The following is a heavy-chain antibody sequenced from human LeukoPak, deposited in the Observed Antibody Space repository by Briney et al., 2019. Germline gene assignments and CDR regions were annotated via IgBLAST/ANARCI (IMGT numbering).Heavy chain of an antibody. Sequence: KSGGSLRLSCAASGFTFSSYSMNWVRQAPGKGMEWVSSISSSSSYIYYADSGKGRFTISRDNAKNSLYLQMNSMRAEDTAVYYCARGPWISIFGVVLAFDIWGQGTMVTVSS. CDR2: ISSSSSYI. J-gene: IGHJ3*02. CDR1: GFTFSSYS. CDR3: ARGPWISIFGVVLAFDI. D-gene: IGHD3-3*01. V-gene: IGHV3-21*01.